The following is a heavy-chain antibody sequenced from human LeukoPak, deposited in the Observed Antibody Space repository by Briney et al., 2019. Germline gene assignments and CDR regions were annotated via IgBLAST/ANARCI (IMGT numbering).Heavy chain of an antibody. Sequence: PGGSLRLSCAGSGFTFSSYAMSWVRQAPGKGLEWVSAISGSGGSTYYADPVKGRFTISRDNSKNTLYLQMNSLRAEDTAVYYCAKKPYYYDSSGYFFDYWGQGTLVTVSS. D-gene: IGHD3-22*01. CDR1: GFTFSSYA. CDR2: ISGSGGST. J-gene: IGHJ4*02. V-gene: IGHV3-23*01. CDR3: AKKPYYYDSSGYFFDY.